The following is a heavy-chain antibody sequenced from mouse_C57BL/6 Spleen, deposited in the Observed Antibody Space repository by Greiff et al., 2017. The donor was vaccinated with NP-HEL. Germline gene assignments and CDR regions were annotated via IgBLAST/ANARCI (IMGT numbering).Heavy chain of an antibody. CDR2: ISDGGSYT. CDR1: GFTFSSYA. CDR3: ARGHYYGSHWYFDV. V-gene: IGHV5-4*03. D-gene: IGHD1-1*01. Sequence: EVKLMESGGGLVKPGGSLKLSCAASGFTFSSYAMSWVRQTPEKRLEWVATISDGGSYTYYPDNVKGRFTISRDNAKNNLYLQMSHLKSEDTAMYYCARGHYYGSHWYFDVWGTGTTVTVSS. J-gene: IGHJ1*03.